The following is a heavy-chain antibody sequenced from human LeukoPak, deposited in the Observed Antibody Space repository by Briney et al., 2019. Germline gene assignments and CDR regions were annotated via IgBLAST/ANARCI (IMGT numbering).Heavy chain of an antibody. CDR3: AKDLYPTFYQGVPSPDH. D-gene: IGHD3-3*01. V-gene: IGHV3-9*03. CDR1: GFTFDDYA. Sequence: PGRSLRLSCAASGFTFDDYAMHWVRQAPGKGLEWVSGISWNSASIGYADSVKGRFSISRDNAKKSLYLQMNSLRAEDMALYYCAKDLYPTFYQGVPSPDHWGQGTLVTVSS. CDR2: ISWNSASI. J-gene: IGHJ4*02.